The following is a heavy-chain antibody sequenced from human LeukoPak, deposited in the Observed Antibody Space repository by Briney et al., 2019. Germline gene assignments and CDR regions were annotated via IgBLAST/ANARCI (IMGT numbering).Heavy chain of an antibody. Sequence: PGGSLRLSCAASGFTFSSYAMSWDRQAPGKGLEWVSAISGSGGSTYYADSVKGRLTISRDNSKNTLYLQMNSLRAEDTAVYYCAKSSSGSPLSGWYFDLWGRGTLVTVSS. CDR1: GFTFSSYA. D-gene: IGHD3-10*01. CDR3: AKSSSGSPLSGWYFDL. V-gene: IGHV3-23*01. J-gene: IGHJ2*01. CDR2: ISGSGGST.